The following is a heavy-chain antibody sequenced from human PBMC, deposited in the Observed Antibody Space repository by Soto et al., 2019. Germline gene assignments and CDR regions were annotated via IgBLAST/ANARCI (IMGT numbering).Heavy chain of an antibody. J-gene: IGHJ4*02. CDR2: INAGNGNT. D-gene: IGHD3-9*01. V-gene: IGHV1-3*01. Sequence: ASVKVSCKASGYGFTNYYMHWVRQAPGQRLEWMGWINAGNGNTKYSQKFQGRVTITRDTSASTVYMELSSLRSEDTAVYYCARGDILIDYWGQGTLVTVSS. CDR3: ARGDILIDY. CDR1: GYGFTNYY.